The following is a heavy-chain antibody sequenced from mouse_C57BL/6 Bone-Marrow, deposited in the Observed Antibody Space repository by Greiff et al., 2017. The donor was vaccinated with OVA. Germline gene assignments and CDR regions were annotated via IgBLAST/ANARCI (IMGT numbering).Heavy chain of an antibody. CDR2: ISDGGSYT. Sequence: EVQVVESGGGLVKPGGSLKLSCAASGFTFSSYAMSWVRQTPEKRLEWVATISDGGSYTYYPDNVKGRFTISRDNAKNNLYLQMSHLKSEDTAMYYCARDGLRRYFDVWGTGTTVTVSS. V-gene: IGHV5-4*01. CDR3: ARDGLRRYFDV. D-gene: IGHD1-1*01. CDR1: GFTFSSYA. J-gene: IGHJ1*03.